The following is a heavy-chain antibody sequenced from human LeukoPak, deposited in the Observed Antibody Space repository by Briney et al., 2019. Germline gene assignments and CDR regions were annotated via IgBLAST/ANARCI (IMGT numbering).Heavy chain of an antibody. V-gene: IGHV4-59*01. CDR3: ARAFIRNLNWFDP. Sequence: SETLSLTCTVSGGSISSYYWSWIRQPPGKGLEWIGYICDSGSTNYNSSLNSRVTISVDTSKNQFSLKLSSVTAADTAVYYCARAFIRNLNWFDPWGQGTLVTVSS. J-gene: IGHJ5*02. D-gene: IGHD2-21*01. CDR2: ICDSGST. CDR1: GGSISSYY.